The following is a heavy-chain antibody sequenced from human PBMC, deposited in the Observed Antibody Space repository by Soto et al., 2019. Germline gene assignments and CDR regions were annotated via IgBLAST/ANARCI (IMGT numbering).Heavy chain of an antibody. CDR3: AKGGPPPNWGSF. J-gene: IGHJ4*02. D-gene: IGHD7-27*01. CDR1: GFTFSSYG. V-gene: IGHV3-30*18. CDR2: ISDDGSNK. Sequence: QVQLVESGGGVVQPGRSLGLSCAASGFTFSSYGMHWVRQAPGKGLEWVTFISDDGSNKYYADSVKGRFTISRDNSKNTLYLQMPSLRAEDTAGYYCAKGGPPPNWGSFWGQGTLVTVSS.